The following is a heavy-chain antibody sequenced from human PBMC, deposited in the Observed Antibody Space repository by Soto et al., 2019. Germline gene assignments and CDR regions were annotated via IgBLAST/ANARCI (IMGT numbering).Heavy chain of an antibody. D-gene: IGHD6-6*01. J-gene: IGHJ4*02. V-gene: IGHV4-39*01. Sequence: QLQLQESGPGLVKPSETLSLTCTVSGGSISSSSYYWGWIRQPPGKGLEWIGSIYYSGSTYYNPSLKSRVTLSVDTSKNQFSLKLSSVTAADTAVYYCARPYSSSSIFAYWGQGTLVTVSS. CDR1: GGSISSSSYY. CDR2: IYYSGST. CDR3: ARPYSSSSIFAY.